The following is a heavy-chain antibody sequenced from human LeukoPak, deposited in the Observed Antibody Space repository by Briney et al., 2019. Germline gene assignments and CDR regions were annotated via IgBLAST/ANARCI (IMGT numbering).Heavy chain of an antibody. D-gene: IGHD1-26*01. J-gene: IGHJ5*02. V-gene: IGHV6-1*01. CDR3: AKDPVGGTTIFYP. CDR1: GDSVSSDSAA. CDR2: TYFRSKWYY. Sequence: SQTLTLTCAISGDSVSSDSAAWNWIRQSPSRGLEWLARTYFRSKWYYDYALAVKGRITINRDTSKNQFSLQLNSVTPEDTAVYFLAKDPVGGTTIFYPWGQGTPVTVSS.